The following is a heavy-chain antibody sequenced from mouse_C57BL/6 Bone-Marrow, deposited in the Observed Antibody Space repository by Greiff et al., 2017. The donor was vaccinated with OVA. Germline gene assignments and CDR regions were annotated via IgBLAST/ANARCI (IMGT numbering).Heavy chain of an antibody. CDR1: GYTFTSYG. V-gene: IGHV1-81*01. J-gene: IGHJ2*01. CDR3: ARSDGYYDYFDY. Sequence: QVQLKQSGAELARPGASVKLSCKASGYTFTSYGISWVKQRTGQGLEWIGEIYPRSGNTYYNEKFKGKATLTADKSSSTAYMELRSLTSEDSAVYYCARSDGYYDYFDYWGQGTTLTVSS. D-gene: IGHD2-3*01. CDR2: IYPRSGNT.